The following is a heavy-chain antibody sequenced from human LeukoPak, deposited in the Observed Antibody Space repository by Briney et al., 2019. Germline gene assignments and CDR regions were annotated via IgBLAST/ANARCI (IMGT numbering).Heavy chain of an antibody. CDR2: IYYSGIT. J-gene: IGHJ4*02. V-gene: IGHV4-59*11. D-gene: IGHD6-25*01. CDR3: VRTARLLDY. Sequence: SETLSLTCTVSGDSITKHYWSWIRQPPGKGLEWIGYIYYSGITNYNPSLKSRVTISVDTSKNQISLKLSSVTAADTAVYYCVRTARLLDYWGQGALVIVSS. CDR1: GDSITKHY.